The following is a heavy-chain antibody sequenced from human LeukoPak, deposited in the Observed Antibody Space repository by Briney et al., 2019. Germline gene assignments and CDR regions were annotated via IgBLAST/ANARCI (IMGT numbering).Heavy chain of an antibody. V-gene: IGHV3-21*01. CDR3: VRALYGSGYYYPFDF. CDR1: GFTFSSYS. CDR2: INSRSDYI. Sequence: GGSLRLSCAASGFTFSSYSMNWVRQAPGKGVEWVSSINSRSDYIYYADSVKGRFTVSRDNAKNSLYLQMNSLRAEDTALYYCVRALYGSGYYYPFDFWGQGTLVTVSS. D-gene: IGHD3-10*01. J-gene: IGHJ4*02.